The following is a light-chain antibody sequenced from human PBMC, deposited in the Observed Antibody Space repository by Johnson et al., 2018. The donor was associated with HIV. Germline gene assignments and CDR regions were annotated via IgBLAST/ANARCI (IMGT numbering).Light chain of an antibody. J-gene: IGLJ1*01. V-gene: IGLV1-51*01. Sequence: QSVLTQPPSVSAAPGQKVTISCSGSSSNIGNNYVSWYQQLPGTAPKLLIYDNNKRTSGIPDRFSGSKSGTSATLGITGLQTGDEADYYCGTWDSSLNAEVFGTGTKVTVL. CDR3: GTWDSSLNAEV. CDR2: DNN. CDR1: SSNIGNNY.